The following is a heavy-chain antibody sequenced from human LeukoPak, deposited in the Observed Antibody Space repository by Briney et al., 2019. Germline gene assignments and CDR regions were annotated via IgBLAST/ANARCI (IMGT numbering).Heavy chain of an antibody. Sequence: ASVKVSCKASGYTFTSYYMHWVRQAPGQGLEWMGIINPSGGSTSYAQKFQGRVTMTRDTSTSTVYMELSSLRSEGTAVYYCARGRWVDYYDSSGYYPEDYWGQGTLVTVSS. CDR3: ARGRWVDYYDSSGYYPEDY. CDR2: INPSGGST. V-gene: IGHV1-46*03. J-gene: IGHJ4*02. CDR1: GYTFTSYY. D-gene: IGHD3-22*01.